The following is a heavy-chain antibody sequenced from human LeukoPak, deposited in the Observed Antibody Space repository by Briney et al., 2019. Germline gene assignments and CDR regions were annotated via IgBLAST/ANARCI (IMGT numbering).Heavy chain of an antibody. CDR3: ARVTGYRVSGNYRFDC. D-gene: IGHD3-16*02. V-gene: IGHV3-21*01. Sequence: GGSLRLSCAASGFTFSSYSMNWVRQAPGKGLEWVSSISSSGSYLYYEDSVKGRFTISRDNAKNSLYLQMNSLRAEDTAVYYCARVTGYRVSGNYRFDCWGQGTLVTVSS. CDR1: GFTFSSYS. J-gene: IGHJ4*02. CDR2: ISSSGSYL.